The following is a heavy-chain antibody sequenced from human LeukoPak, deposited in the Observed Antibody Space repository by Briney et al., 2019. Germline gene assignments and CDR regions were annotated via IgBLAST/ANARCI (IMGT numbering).Heavy chain of an antibody. CDR1: GYTFTNYW. J-gene: IGHJ3*01. CDR3: AKRLKRLGAYDV. CDR2: IYPGDSDT. Sequence: GESLKISCKGSGYTFTNYWIGWVRQMPGKGLEFMGIIYPGDSDTRYSPSFQGQVSISVDKSIKTAYLQWSSLKASDSAIYFCAKRLKRLGAYDVWGQGTLVSVSS. V-gene: IGHV5-51*01. D-gene: IGHD3-9*01.